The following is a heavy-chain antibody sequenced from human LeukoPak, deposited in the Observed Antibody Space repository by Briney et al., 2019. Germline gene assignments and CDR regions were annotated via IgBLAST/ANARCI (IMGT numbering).Heavy chain of an antibody. CDR1: GGSFSGYY. CDR3: ANSLDY. V-gene: IGHV3-7*01. Sequence: ETLSLTCAVYGGSFSGYYWSWIRQPPGKGLEWVANIKEDGSQTYYVDSAKGRFTISRDNAKNSLYLQMDSLRVEDTAIYYCANSLDYWGRGTLVTVSS. J-gene: IGHJ4*02. CDR2: IKEDGSQT. D-gene: IGHD2-21*01.